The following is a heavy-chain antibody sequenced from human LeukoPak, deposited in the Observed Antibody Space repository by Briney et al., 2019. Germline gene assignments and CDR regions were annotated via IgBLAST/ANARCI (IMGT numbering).Heavy chain of an antibody. V-gene: IGHV3-21*01. CDR3: ARSPYYYDSSGYYYSEEYYMDV. CDR1: GFTFSGSA. Sequence: PGGSLRLSCAASGFTFSGSALHWVRQAPGKGLEWVSSISSSSSYIYYADSVKGRFTISRDNAKNSLYLQMNSLRAEDTAVYYCARSPYYYDSSGYYYSEEYYMDVWGKGTTVTISS. J-gene: IGHJ6*03. CDR2: ISSSSSYI. D-gene: IGHD3-22*01.